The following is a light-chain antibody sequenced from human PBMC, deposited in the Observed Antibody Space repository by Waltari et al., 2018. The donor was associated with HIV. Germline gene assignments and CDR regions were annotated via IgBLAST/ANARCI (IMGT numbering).Light chain of an antibody. CDR2: WAS. V-gene: IGKV4-1*01. CDR3: QQTYTIPPT. Sequence: DIVMTQSPDSLAVSLGERATINCKSSQSVFYNSNNRNYLSWYQQKPGQSPKLIIYWASSRQSGVPDRFSGSGSATDFTLTISSLQAEDVAVYFCQQTYTIPPTFGGGTKVEIK. J-gene: IGKJ4*01. CDR1: QSVFYNSNNRNY.